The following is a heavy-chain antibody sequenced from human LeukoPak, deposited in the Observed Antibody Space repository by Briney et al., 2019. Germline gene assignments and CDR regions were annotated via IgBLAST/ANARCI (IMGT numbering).Heavy chain of an antibody. J-gene: IGHJ4*02. V-gene: IGHV3-30*03. D-gene: IGHD2-2*02. Sequence: GGSLRLSCAASGFTLSSYGMHWVRQAPGKGLEWVAVITFDGSTKYYADSVRGRFTISRDNPKNTVYLQMNSMRPEDTAVYYCARDLRGHYTFDYWGQGTLVTVSS. CDR1: GFTLSSYG. CDR2: ITFDGSTK. CDR3: ARDLRGHYTFDY.